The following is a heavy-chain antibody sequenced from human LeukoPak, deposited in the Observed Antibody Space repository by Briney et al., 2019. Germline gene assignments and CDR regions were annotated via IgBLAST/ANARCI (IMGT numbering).Heavy chain of an antibody. D-gene: IGHD3-3*01. Sequence: SETLSLTCAVYGGSFSGYYWSWIRQPPGKGLEWIGDIYYSGSTYYNPSLKSRVTISVDTSKNQFSLKLSSVTAADTAVYYCARDYGTIFGVVTNYYYGMDVWGQGTTVTVSS. J-gene: IGHJ6*02. V-gene: IGHV4-30-4*01. CDR1: GGSFSGYY. CDR3: ARDYGTIFGVVTNYYYGMDV. CDR2: IYYSGST.